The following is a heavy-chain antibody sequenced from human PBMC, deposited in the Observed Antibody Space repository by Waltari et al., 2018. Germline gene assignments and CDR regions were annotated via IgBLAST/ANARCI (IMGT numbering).Heavy chain of an antibody. CDR3: ARGGRSRYYDFWSGYLFDI. CDR1: GGSFSGYY. Sequence: QVQLQQWGAGLLKPSETLSLTCAVYGGSFSGYYWSWIRPPPGTGLEWIGEINHSGSTNYKPSRKSRVTISVDTSKNQFSLKLSSVTAADTAVDYCARGGRSRYYDFWSGYLFDIWGQGTMVTVSS. CDR2: INHSGST. D-gene: IGHD3-3*01. V-gene: IGHV4-34*01. J-gene: IGHJ3*02.